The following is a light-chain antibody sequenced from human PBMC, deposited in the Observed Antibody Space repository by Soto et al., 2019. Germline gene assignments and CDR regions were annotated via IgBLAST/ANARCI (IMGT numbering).Light chain of an antibody. J-gene: IGLJ2*01. V-gene: IGLV1-44*01. CDR3: AAWDGSLNNVL. CDR1: GSSIGTNT. CDR2: GDN. Sequence: QLVLTQPPSASGTPGQRVTISCSGSGSSIGTNTVNWYRQLPGTAPKLLIYGDNQRPSGVPDRFSGSKSGTSASLAISGLQSEDEADYSCAAWDGSLNNVLFGGGTKLTVL.